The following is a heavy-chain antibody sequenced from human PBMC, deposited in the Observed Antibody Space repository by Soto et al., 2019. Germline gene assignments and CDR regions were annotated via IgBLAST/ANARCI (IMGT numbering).Heavy chain of an antibody. CDR2: ISYDGSNK. CDR1: GFTFSSYA. D-gene: IGHD6-13*01. CDR3: ASLIAAAGTAYYYYGMDV. V-gene: IGHV3-30-3*01. J-gene: IGHJ6*02. Sequence: PGGSLRLSCAASGFTFSSYAMHWVRQAPGKGLEWVAVISYDGSNKYYADSVKGRFTISRDNSKNTLYLQMNSLRAEDTAVYYCASLIAAAGTAYYYYGMDVWGQGTTVTVSS.